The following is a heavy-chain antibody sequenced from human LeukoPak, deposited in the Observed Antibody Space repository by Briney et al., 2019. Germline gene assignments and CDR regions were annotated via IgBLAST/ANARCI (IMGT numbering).Heavy chain of an antibody. J-gene: IGHJ3*02. Sequence: GGSLRLSCAASGFTFSNYGMHWVRQAPGKGMEWVAVISYDGSDKYYADSVKGRFTISRDISQNTLYLQMSSLRAEDTAIYYCAKSDYGDFLDAFDIWGQGTMVTVSS. V-gene: IGHV3-30*18. CDR1: GFTFSNYG. CDR2: ISYDGSDK. D-gene: IGHD4-17*01. CDR3: AKSDYGDFLDAFDI.